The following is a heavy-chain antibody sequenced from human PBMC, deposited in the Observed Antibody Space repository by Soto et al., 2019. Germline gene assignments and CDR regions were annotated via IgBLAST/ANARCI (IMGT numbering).Heavy chain of an antibody. J-gene: IGHJ3*02. CDR1: GFTFSSYA. V-gene: IGHV3-23*01. D-gene: IGHD3-22*01. CDR2: ISGCGGST. Sequence: EVQLLESGGGLVQPGGSLRLSCAASGFTFSSYAMSWVRQAPGKGLEWVSAISGCGGSTYYADSVKGRFTISRDNSKNTLYLQMNSLRAEDTAVYYCAKPSTYYYDSSGYWDAFDIWGQGTMVTVSS. CDR3: AKPSTYYYDSSGYWDAFDI.